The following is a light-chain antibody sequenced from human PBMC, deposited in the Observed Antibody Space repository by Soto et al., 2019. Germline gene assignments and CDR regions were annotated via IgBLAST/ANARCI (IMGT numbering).Light chain of an antibody. J-gene: IGLJ2*01. CDR1: SSNIGSNT. CDR2: SNS. Sequence: QSVLTQPPSASGTPGQRVTISCSGSSSNIGSNTVNWYQQLPGTAPKLLIYSNSQRPSGVPDRFSGSKSGTSASLAISGLQSEDEAVYYCAAWDDSLNGVVFGGGTKLTVL. V-gene: IGLV1-44*01. CDR3: AAWDDSLNGVV.